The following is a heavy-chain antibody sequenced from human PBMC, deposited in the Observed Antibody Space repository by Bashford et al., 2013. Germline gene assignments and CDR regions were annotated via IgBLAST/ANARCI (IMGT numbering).Heavy chain of an antibody. V-gene: IGHV4-59*01. Sequence: SETLSLTCTVSGASINSYYWSWIRQPPREGDWSGLGISITVGSPTTTPSLKSRVTHVSRHVPRTSSPLKLSSVTAADTAVYYCARAGGSNSAALDLDYWGQGALV. CDR1: GASINSYY. CDR3: ARAGGSNSAALDLDY. CDR2: SITVGSP. J-gene: IGHJ4*02. D-gene: IGHD4-11*01.